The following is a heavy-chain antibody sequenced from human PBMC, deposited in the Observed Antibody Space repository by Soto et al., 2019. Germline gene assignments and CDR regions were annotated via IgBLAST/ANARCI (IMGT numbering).Heavy chain of an antibody. Sequence: GVSWIRQTPGKGLEWVSTILVDGRTFYVDSVKGRFTISRDNSKNTVYLQMNSLTAGDTALYYCAKPTATCGGAFDICGQG. CDR3: AKPTATCGGAFDI. J-gene: IGHJ3*02. D-gene: IGHD3-3*01. CDR1: G. V-gene: IGHV3-23*01. CDR2: ILVDGRT.